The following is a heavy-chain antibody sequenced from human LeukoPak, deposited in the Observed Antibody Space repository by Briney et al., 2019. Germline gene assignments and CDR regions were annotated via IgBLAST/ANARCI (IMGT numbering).Heavy chain of an antibody. V-gene: IGHV3-23*01. CDR1: GFTFSSHA. CDR2: ISGNGDYT. CDR3: AKGLLVVSLVDS. Sequence: GGSLRPSCAASGFTFSSHAMTWVRQASGKGLEWVSGISGNGDYTYYADSVKGRFTISRDNSKNTLYLQMNSLRAEDTAVYYCAKGLLVVSLVDSWGQGTLVTVSS. D-gene: IGHD3-22*01. J-gene: IGHJ4*02.